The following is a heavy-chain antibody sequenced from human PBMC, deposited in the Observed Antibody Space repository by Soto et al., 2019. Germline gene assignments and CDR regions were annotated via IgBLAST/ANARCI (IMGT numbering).Heavy chain of an antibody. Sequence: QVQLQQWGAGLLKPSETLSLTCAVYGGSFRGYYWSWIRQPPGKGLEWIGEIDHRGSTNYNPSLNSRVPISVDTSKNQFSLKLSSVTAADTAVYYCARDKTGVTTFVYYYYGMDVWGQGTTVTVSS. V-gene: IGHV4-34*01. CDR1: GGSFRGYY. J-gene: IGHJ6*02. CDR3: ARDKTGVTTFVYYYYGMDV. D-gene: IGHD3-16*01. CDR2: IDHRGST.